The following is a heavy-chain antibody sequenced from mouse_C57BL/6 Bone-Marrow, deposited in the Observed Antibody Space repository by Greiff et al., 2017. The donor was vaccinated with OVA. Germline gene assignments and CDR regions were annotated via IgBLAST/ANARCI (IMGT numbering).Heavy chain of an antibody. CDR1: GFTFSDYY. CDR3: ARQGGYYAMDY. J-gene: IGHJ4*01. Sequence: EVKLMESGGGLVQPGGSLKLSCAASGFTFSDYYMYWVRQTPEKRLEWVAYISNGGGSTYYPDTVKGRFTISRDNAKNTLYLQMSRLKSEDTAMYYCARQGGYYAMDYWGQGTSVTVSS. CDR2: ISNGGGST. V-gene: IGHV5-12*01.